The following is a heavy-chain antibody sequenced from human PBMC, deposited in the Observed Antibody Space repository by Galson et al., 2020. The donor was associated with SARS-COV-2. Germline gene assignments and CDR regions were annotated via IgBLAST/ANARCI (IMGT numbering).Heavy chain of an antibody. CDR1: GGSISSSNW. CDR3: ARDAYSSGWGADYYYYGMDV. CDR2: IYHSGST. D-gene: IGHD6-19*01. J-gene: IGHJ6*02. Sequence: SETLSLTCAVSGGSISSSNWWSWVRQPPGKGLEWIGEIYHSGSTNYNPSLKSRVTISVDTSKNQFSLKLSSVTAADTAVYYCARDAYSSGWGADYYYYGMDVWGQGTTVTVSS. V-gene: IGHV4-4*02.